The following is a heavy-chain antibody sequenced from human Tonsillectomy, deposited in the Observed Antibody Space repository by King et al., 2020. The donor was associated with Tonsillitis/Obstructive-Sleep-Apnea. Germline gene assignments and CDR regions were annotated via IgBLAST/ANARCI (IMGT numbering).Heavy chain of an antibody. CDR2: INTNTGNP. CDR3: ARDEEIPVASYYYYYMDG. Sequence: HVQLVESGSELKKPGASVNISCKASGYTFTDYPMNWVRQAPGQGLEWMGWINTNTGNPTYAQGFTGRFVFSLDTSVSTAYLQFSSLKAEDTAVYYGARDEEIPVASYYYYYMDGWGKGTTVTVSS. V-gene: IGHV7-4-1*02. J-gene: IGHJ6*03. CDR1: GYTFTDYP.